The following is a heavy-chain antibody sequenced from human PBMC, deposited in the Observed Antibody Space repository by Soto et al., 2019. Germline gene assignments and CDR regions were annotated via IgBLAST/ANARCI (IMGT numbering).Heavy chain of an antibody. Sequence: EVQLVESGGGLVQPGGSLRLSCAASGFTFGNYWMYWVRQAPGKGLVWVSRINSDGSVSSYADSVKGRLTISRDNVKNTLCLQMDSLRVDDTAVYYCARGDCVGGTCYSLAGAFYYSMDVWGKGTRVTVFS. D-gene: IGHD2-15*01. CDR2: INSDGSVS. V-gene: IGHV3-74*01. J-gene: IGHJ6*03. CDR1: GFTFGNYW. CDR3: ARGDCVGGTCYSLAGAFYYSMDV.